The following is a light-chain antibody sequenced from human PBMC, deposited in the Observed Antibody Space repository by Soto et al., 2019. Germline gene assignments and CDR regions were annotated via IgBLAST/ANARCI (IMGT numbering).Light chain of an antibody. CDR1: QSVSSSY. V-gene: IGKV3-20*01. CDR2: GAS. J-gene: IGKJ2*01. Sequence: MTQSPATVSLSPGERATLSCRASQSVSSSYLAWYQQKPGQAPRLLIYGASSRATGIPDRFSGSGSGTDFTLTISRLEPEDFAVYYCQQYGSSPGTFGQGTKLEIK. CDR3: QQYGSSPGT.